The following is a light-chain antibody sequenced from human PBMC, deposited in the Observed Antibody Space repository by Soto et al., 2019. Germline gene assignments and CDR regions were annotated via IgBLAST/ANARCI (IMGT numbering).Light chain of an antibody. J-gene: IGLJ7*01. V-gene: IGLV2-8*01. CDR2: EVS. CDR1: SSDVGGYNY. CDR3: SSFAGGNNYVV. Sequence: QSVLTQPPSASGSPGQSVTISCTGTSSDVGGYNYVSWYQQHPGKAPKLMIYEVSKRPSGVPDRFSGSKSDNTASLTVSGLQAEDEADYYCSSFAGGNNYVVFGVGTQLTVL.